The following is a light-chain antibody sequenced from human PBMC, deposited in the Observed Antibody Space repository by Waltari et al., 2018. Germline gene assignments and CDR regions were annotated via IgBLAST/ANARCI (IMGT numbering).Light chain of an antibody. Sequence: DIEMTQSPSSLSASVGDRVTITCRASQRIGGNLNWYQQTPGRAPKVLIYAASSVQSGGPSRFSGRGSGTDFTLTISSLQPEDCATYYCQQSYSTPWTFGQGTKVEIK. CDR2: AAS. CDR1: QRIGGN. V-gene: IGKV1-39*01. CDR3: QQSYSTPWT. J-gene: IGKJ1*01.